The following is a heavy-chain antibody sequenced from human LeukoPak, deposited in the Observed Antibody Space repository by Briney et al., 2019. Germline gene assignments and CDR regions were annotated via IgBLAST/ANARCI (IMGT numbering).Heavy chain of an antibody. V-gene: IGHV4-34*01. J-gene: IGHJ5*02. CDR2: INHSGST. D-gene: IGHD3-10*01. CDR3: ARRVTQSMVRGVRSNWFDP. CDR1: GGSFSGYY. Sequence: PSEALSLTCAVYGGSFSGYYWGWIRQPPGKGLEWMGEINHSGSTNYNPSLKSRVTISVDTSKNQFSLKLSSVTAADTAVYYCARRVTQSMVRGVRSNWFDPWGQGTLVTVSS.